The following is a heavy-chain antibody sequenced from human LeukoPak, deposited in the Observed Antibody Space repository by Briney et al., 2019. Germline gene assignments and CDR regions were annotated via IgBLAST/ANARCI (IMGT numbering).Heavy chain of an antibody. D-gene: IGHD3-3*01. CDR3: AKERYDFWSGYYSQYYMDV. CDR2: ISGSGGST. Sequence: PGGSLRLSCAASGFTFSSYAMNWVRQAPGKGLEWVSAISGSGGSTYYADSVKGRFTISRDNSKNTLYLQMNSLRAEDTAVYYCAKERYDFWSGYYSQYYMDVWGKGTTVTVSS. CDR1: GFTFSSYA. V-gene: IGHV3-23*01. J-gene: IGHJ6*03.